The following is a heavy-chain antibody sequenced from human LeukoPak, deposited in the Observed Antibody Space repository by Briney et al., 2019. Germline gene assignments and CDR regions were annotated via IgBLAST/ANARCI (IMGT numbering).Heavy chain of an antibody. D-gene: IGHD6-19*01. V-gene: IGHV1-8*01. J-gene: IGHJ4*02. CDR3: ARVWGSGWNQFDY. CDR2: MNPNSGNT. CDR1: GYTFTSYD. Sequence: ASAKVSCKASGYTFTSYDINWLRQATGQGLEWMGWMNPNSGNTDFAQKFQGRVTMTRDTSISTAYMELSSLRSEDMAVYYCARVWGSGWNQFDYWGQGTLVTVSS.